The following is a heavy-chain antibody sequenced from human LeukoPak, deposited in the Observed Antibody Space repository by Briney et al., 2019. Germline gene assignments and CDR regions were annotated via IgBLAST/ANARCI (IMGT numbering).Heavy chain of an antibody. CDR3: AREYSSGWYAGGNWFDP. V-gene: IGHV3-74*01. D-gene: IGHD6-19*01. J-gene: IGHJ5*02. Sequence: PGGSLRPSCAASGFTFSSYWMHWVRQAPGKGLVWVSRINSDGSSTSYADSVKGRFTISRDNAKNTLYLQMNSLRAEDTAVYYCAREYSSGWYAGGNWFDPWGQGTLVTVSS. CDR1: GFTFSSYW. CDR2: INSDGSST.